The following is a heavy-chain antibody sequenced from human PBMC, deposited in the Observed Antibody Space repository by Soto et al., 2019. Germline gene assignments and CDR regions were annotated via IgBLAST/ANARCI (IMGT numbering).Heavy chain of an antibody. J-gene: IGHJ6*02. Sequence: PGGSLRLSCAVSGFTFSDYWMSWDRQAPGKGLEWVANIKQDGNEKYYVDSVKGRFTISRDNAKNSLYLQVNSLRAEDTGVYYCARLNGYCLRTNCHGYYGMDVWGQGTTVTVSS. V-gene: IGHV3-7*01. CDR2: IKQDGNEK. D-gene: IGHD2-2*03. CDR3: ARLNGYCLRTNCHGYYGMDV. CDR1: GFTFSDYW.